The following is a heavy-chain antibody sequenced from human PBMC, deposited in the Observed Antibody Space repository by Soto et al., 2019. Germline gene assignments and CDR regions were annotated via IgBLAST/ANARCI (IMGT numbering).Heavy chain of an antibody. J-gene: IGHJ4*02. V-gene: IGHV1-3*01. CDR1: GYTFTTYD. CDR3: AVSRGWWAFHY. D-gene: IGHD6-13*01. CDR2: INANNGNP. Sequence: QVLLVQSGAEVKKPGASVQISCKASGYTFTTYDMHWVRQAPGQRLEWMGSINANNGNPKYSQRFHGRATFTRDTSATTGYMDLSSLISEDTAVYYCAVSRGWWAFHYWGQGTLVTVSS.